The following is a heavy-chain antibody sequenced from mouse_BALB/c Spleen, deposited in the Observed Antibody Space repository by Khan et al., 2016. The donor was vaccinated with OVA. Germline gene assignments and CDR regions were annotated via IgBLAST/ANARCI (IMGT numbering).Heavy chain of an antibody. CDR1: GYTFINYW. CDR2: INPSTGYT. V-gene: IGHV1-7*01. CDR3: ARRGLRWYLDY. J-gene: IGHJ2*01. D-gene: IGHD1-1*01. Sequence: QMQLEESGAELAKPGASVKMSCKASGYTFINYWILWVKQRPGQGLEWIGYINPSTGYTDYNQNFKDKATLNADKSSSTAYMQMSSLTSEDSEVYYCARRGLRWYLDYGGKGTTLTVSS.